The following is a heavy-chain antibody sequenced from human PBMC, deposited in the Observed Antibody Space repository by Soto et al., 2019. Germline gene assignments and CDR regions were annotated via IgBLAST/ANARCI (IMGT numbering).Heavy chain of an antibody. J-gene: IGHJ3*02. Sequence: SETMSLTCTVADGTISSYYWSWIRQHPGKGLEWIGYIYYSGSTNYNPSLKSRVTISVDTSKNQFSLKLSSVTAADTAVYYCARVTGVVAAFAFDIWGQGTMVTVSS. V-gene: IGHV4-59*01. D-gene: IGHD2-15*01. CDR1: DGTISSYY. CDR3: ARVTGVVAAFAFDI. CDR2: IYYSGST.